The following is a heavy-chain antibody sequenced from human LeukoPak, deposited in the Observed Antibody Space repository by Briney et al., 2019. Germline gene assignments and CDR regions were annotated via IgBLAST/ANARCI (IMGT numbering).Heavy chain of an antibody. CDR2: ISSSSSYI. CDR1: GFTFSSYS. V-gene: IGHV3-21*01. J-gene: IGHJ4*02. Sequence: GGSLRLSCAAPGFTFSSYSMNWVRQAPGKGLEWVSSISSSSSYIYYADSVKGRFTISRDNAKNSLYLQMNSLRAEDTAVYYCARDPGTTTVPTRLYYFDYWGQGTLVTVSS. CDR3: ARDPGTTTVPTRLYYFDY. D-gene: IGHD4-17*01.